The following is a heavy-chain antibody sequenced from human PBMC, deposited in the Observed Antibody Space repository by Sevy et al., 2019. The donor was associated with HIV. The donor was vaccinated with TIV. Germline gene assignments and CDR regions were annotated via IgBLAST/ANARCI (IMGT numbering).Heavy chain of an antibody. Sequence: GGSLRLSCAASGFTFSSYAMSWVRQAPGKGLEWVSAISGSGGNTYYADSVKGRLTISRDNSKNTLYLQMNSLRAEDTAVYYCAKDSQGLGDYVWGSYPYNWFDPWGQGTLVTVSS. CDR3: AKDSQGLGDYVWGSYPYNWFDP. D-gene: IGHD3-16*01. J-gene: IGHJ5*02. CDR1: GFTFSSYA. V-gene: IGHV3-23*01. CDR2: ISGSGGNT.